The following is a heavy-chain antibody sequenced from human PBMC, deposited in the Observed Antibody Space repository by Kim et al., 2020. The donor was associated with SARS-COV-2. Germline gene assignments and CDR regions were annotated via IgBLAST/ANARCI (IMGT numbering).Heavy chain of an antibody. D-gene: IGHD4-17*01. CDR2: ISASGATP. J-gene: IGHJ2*01. CDR3: AKVNDYGDYLQWYFDL. V-gene: IGHV3-23*01. Sequence: WGSLRLSCAASGFTFSSYAMSWVRQAPEKGLEWVSGISASGATPYYADSVKGRFTISRDNSKHTLYLQMNSLRAEDTAVYYCAKVNDYGDYLQWYFDLWG. CDR1: GFTFSSYA.